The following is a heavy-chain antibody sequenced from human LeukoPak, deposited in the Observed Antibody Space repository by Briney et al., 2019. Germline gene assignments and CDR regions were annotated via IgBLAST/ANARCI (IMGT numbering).Heavy chain of an antibody. D-gene: IGHD5-12*01. Sequence: SGTLSLTCGVSGGSISNTNWWTWVRQPPGKGLEWIGEVNLQGSTNYNPSLKSRVAISVDKSENHISLKLTSVTAADTAVYYCASVSRPIVATTHFDYWGQGTLVTVSS. V-gene: IGHV4-4*02. J-gene: IGHJ4*02. CDR2: VNLQGST. CDR1: GGSISNTNW. CDR3: ASVSRPIVATTHFDY.